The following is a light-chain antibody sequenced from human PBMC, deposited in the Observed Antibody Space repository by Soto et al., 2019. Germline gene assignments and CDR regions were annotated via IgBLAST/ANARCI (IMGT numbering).Light chain of an antibody. CDR1: QSVRSN. CDR2: AAS. J-gene: IGKJ5*01. CDR3: QQYNEWPPFT. V-gene: IGKV3-15*01. Sequence: EIVMTQSPATLSVSPVERATLSCRASQSVRSNLAWYQQKPGQAPRLVIYAASTRATGIPDRFSGSVSGTEFTLTIRSLQSEDFAVYYCQQYNEWPPFTCGQGTRLEIK.